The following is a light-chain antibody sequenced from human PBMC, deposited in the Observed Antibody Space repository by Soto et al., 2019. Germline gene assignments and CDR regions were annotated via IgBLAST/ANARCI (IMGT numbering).Light chain of an antibody. V-gene: IGKV1-12*01. CDR3: QQPTSFPLT. CDR1: QGIVSW. J-gene: IGKJ4*01. Sequence: DIQMTQSPSSVSASVGDRVNITCRASQGIVSWLAWYQHKPGKAPKLLIYAASNLQSGVPLRFSGSGSGTDFTLTISSLQPEDFATYYCQQPTSFPLTFGGVTKVEIK. CDR2: AAS.